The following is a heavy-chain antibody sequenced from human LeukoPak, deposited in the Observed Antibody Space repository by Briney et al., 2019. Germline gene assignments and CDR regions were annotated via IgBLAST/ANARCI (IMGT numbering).Heavy chain of an antibody. CDR1: GGTFSSYT. J-gene: IGHJ6*02. D-gene: IGHD1-20*01. V-gene: IGHV1-69*02. CDR2: IIPILGIA. Sequence: GASVKVSCKASGGTFSSYTISWVRQAPGQGLEWMGRIIPILGIANYAQKFQGRVTITADKSTSTDYMELSSMRSEDTAVYYCASAGITGKPTNSYYYYYGMDVWGQGTTVTVSS. CDR3: ASAGITGKPTNSYYYYYGMDV.